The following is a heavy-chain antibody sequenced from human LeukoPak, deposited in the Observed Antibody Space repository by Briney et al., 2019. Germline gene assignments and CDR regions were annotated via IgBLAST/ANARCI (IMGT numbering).Heavy chain of an antibody. CDR2: IYGSGMT. Sequence: PSETLSLTCTVSGVSISNYYWSWIRQPAGKGLEWIGRIYGSGMTNYNPSLKSRVTMSLDKSKNQFSLKLNSVTAADTAVYYCTRGWDSSGEGYWGQGTLVTVSS. CDR1: GVSISNYY. J-gene: IGHJ4*02. V-gene: IGHV4-4*07. CDR3: TRGWDSSGEGY. D-gene: IGHD3-16*01.